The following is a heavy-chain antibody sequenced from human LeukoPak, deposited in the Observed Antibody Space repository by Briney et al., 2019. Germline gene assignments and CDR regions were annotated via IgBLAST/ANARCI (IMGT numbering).Heavy chain of an antibody. CDR1: GGSISSSSYY. D-gene: IGHD3-10*01. CDR2: ICYSGST. J-gene: IGHJ4*02. CDR3: ARSSKLLKSFDY. Sequence: SETLSLTCTVPGGSISSSSYYWGWIRQPPGKGLEWIGSICYSGSTYYNPSLKSRVTISVDTSKNQFSLKLSSVTAADTAVYYCARSSKLLKSFDYWGQGTLVTVSS. V-gene: IGHV4-39*01.